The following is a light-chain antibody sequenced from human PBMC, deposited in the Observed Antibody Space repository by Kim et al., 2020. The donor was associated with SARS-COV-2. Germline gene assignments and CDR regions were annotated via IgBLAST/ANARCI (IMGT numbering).Light chain of an antibody. J-gene: IGKJ2*01. V-gene: IGKV1-17*03. CDR1: QDIADY. Sequence: ASVGDRITISCRASQDIADYLAWFQQKPGKVPKRLIFGASNLHSGVPQRFGGSGSGTEFTLTLSGLQPEDSATYYCLQHKRFPYTFGQGTKLEI. CDR3: LQHKRFPYT. CDR2: GAS.